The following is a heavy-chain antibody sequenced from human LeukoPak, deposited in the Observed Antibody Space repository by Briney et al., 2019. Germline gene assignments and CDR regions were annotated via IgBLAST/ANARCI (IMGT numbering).Heavy chain of an antibody. D-gene: IGHD3-10*01. CDR1: GGSFSGYY. J-gene: IGHJ6*02. V-gene: IGHV4-34*01. CDR3: ARDTMVRGVPFYYYYGMDV. CDR2: INHSGST. Sequence: PSGTLSLTCAVYGGSFSGYYWSWIRQPPGKGLEWIGEINHSGSTNYNPSLKSRVTISVDTSKNQFSLKLSSVTAADTAVYYCARDTMVRGVPFYYYYGMDVWGQGTTVTVSS.